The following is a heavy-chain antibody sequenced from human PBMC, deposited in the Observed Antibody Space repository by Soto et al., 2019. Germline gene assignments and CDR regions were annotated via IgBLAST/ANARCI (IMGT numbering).Heavy chain of an antibody. V-gene: IGHV1-69*13. J-gene: IGHJ4*02. D-gene: IGHD6-13*01. CDR2: IIPIFGTA. Sequence: SVKVSCKASGGTFGSYAISWVRQAPGQGLEWMGGIIPIFGTANYAQKFQGRVTITADESTSTAYMELSSLRSEDTAVYYCARGSEDSSPGAYWGQGTLVTVSS. CDR3: ARGSEDSSPGAY. CDR1: GGTFGSYA.